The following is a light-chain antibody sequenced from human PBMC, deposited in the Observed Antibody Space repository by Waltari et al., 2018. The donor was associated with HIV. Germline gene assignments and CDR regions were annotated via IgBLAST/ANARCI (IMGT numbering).Light chain of an antibody. CDR1: SRDVGAYDS. J-gene: IGLJ2*01. CDR3: SSYAGRYTVV. Sequence: QSALTQPRSVSGSPGQSVTISCTGTSRDVGAYDSVSWYQQYPGKAPKVILYGVNKRPSGIPDRFSGSKSGSTASLTISGPQAEDEADYFCSSYAGRYTVVFGGGTKLTVL. V-gene: IGLV2-11*01. CDR2: GVN.